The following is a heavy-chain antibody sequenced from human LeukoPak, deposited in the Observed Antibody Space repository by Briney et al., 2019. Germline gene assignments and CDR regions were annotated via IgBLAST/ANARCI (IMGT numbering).Heavy chain of an antibody. J-gene: IGHJ6*03. CDR3: ARRLGRKFGERFYYYHYLDV. Sequence: PSETLSLTCTVSGGSISSGGYYWSWIRQPPGKGLEWIGEINHSGSTKYNPSLKNQVTISVDTSKNQFSLKLSSVTAADTAVYYCARRLGRKFGERFYYYHYLDVWGKGTTVTISS. CDR1: GGSISSGGYY. V-gene: IGHV4-39*07. CDR2: INHSGST. D-gene: IGHD3-10*01.